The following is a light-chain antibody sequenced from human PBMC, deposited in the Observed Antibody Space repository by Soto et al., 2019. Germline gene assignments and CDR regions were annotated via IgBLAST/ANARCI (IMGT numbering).Light chain of an antibody. J-gene: IGKJ4*01. CDR1: QSVSSSY. Sequence: EIVLTQSPGTLSLSPGERATLSCRASQSVSSSYLAWYQQKPGQAPRLLIYGASSRATGIPDRFSGSGSGTDLTLTISRLEPEYFAVYYCQQYGSSALTFGGGTKV. CDR3: QQYGSSALT. CDR2: GAS. V-gene: IGKV3-20*01.